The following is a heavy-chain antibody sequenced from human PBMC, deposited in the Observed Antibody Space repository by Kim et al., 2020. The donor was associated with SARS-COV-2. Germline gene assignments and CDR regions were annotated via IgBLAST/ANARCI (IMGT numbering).Heavy chain of an antibody. CDR3: VRSRVPGWFDP. CDR2: T. J-gene: IGHJ5*02. Sequence: TNCTPSLKSRVTISVNPSKNQFSLKLSSVTAADTAVYYCVRSRVPGWFDPWGQGTLVTVSS. V-gene: IGHV4-34*01. D-gene: IGHD2-2*01.